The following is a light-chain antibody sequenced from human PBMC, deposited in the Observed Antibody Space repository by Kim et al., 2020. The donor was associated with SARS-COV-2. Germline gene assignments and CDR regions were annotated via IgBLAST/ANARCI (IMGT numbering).Light chain of an antibody. Sequence: LAPGERATLSCRASQSVSSYLAWYQQKAGQAPRLVIYGVSSRATGIPARFSGSGSGTDFTLTISSLEPEDFAVYYCQQRNTWPLTFGGGTKVDSK. CDR3: QQRNTWPLT. V-gene: IGKV3-11*01. CDR1: QSVSSY. J-gene: IGKJ4*01. CDR2: GVS.